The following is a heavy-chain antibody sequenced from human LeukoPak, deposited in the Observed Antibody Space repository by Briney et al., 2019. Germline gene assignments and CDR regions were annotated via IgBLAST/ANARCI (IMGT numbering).Heavy chain of an antibody. CDR2: IKQDGSEK. V-gene: IGHV3-7*01. Sequence: GGSLRLSCAASGFTFSSYWMSWVRQAPGKGLEWVANIKQDGSEKYYVDSVKGRFTISRDNAKNSLYLQMNSLRAEDTAVYYCARGTLNYIAVASGAFDIWGQGTMVTVSS. CDR1: GFTFSSYW. CDR3: ARGTLNYIAVASGAFDI. D-gene: IGHD6-19*01. J-gene: IGHJ3*02.